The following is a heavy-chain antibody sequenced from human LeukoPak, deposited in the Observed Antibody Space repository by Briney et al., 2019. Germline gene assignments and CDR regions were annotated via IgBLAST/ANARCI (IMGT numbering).Heavy chain of an antibody. CDR2: IYYSGST. Sequence: PSETLSLTCTVPGGSISSYYWNWFRQPPGKGLEWIGYIYYSGSTRYNPSLKSRVTIPIDTSKNQFSLKLSSVTAADTAVYYCARRSQGAYLDAFDIWGQGTMVTVSS. CDR1: GGSISSYY. J-gene: IGHJ3*02. V-gene: IGHV4-59*08. D-gene: IGHD2-2*01. CDR3: ARRSQGAYLDAFDI.